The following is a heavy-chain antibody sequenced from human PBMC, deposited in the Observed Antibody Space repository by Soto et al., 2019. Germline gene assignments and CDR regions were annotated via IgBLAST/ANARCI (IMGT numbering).Heavy chain of an antibody. V-gene: IGHV3-48*03. CDR2: ISISGSTI. D-gene: IGHD1-1*01. CDR3: VRDSDNTNRFDY. Sequence: GSLRLSCAASGFTFSSYEMNWVRQAPGKGLEWLSYISISGSTIYYADSVRGRFTISRDNAKNSLSLQMNSLRAEDTAVYYCVRDSDNTNRFDYWGQGTLVTVSS. J-gene: IGHJ4*02. CDR1: GFTFSSYE.